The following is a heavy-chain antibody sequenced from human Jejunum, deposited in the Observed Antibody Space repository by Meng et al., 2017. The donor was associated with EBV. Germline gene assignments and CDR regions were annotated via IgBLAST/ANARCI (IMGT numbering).Heavy chain of an antibody. V-gene: IGHV3-11*01. CDR1: GISFSDST. D-gene: IGHD4-17*01. CDR3: ARHRDVDYHLHY. CDR2: IRSDDAGI. J-gene: IGHJ4*02. Sequence: QVELVESGGGLVKPGGSLRLSCAASGISFSDSTMTWVRQAPGTGLEWLSYIRSDDAGIFYADSVKGRFTMSRDNSKNTLYLQMNSLGAEDTAVYYCARHRDVDYHLHYWGQGSLVTVSS.